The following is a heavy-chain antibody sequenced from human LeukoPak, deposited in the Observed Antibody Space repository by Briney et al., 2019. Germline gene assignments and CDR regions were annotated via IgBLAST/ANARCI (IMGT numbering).Heavy chain of an antibody. D-gene: IGHD6-13*01. J-gene: IGHJ4*02. Sequence: GGSLRLSCAASGFTFGSSAMSWVRQAPGKGPEWVSTFSRSGTDTYYADSVRGRLTIFRDNSKNTLYLQMNSLRAEDTAVYYCAKGSLGSWYYFDYWGQGTLVTVSS. CDR1: GFTFGSSA. CDR2: FSRSGTDT. V-gene: IGHV3-23*01. CDR3: AKGSLGSWYYFDY.